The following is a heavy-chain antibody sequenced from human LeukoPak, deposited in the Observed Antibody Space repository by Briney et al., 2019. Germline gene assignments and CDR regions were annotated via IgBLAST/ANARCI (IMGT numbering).Heavy chain of an antibody. CDR1: GFTVSSNY. CDR2: IYSGGST. V-gene: IGHV3-66*01. J-gene: IGHJ4*02. Sequence: GGTLRLSCAASGFTVSSNYMSWVRQAPGKGLEWVSVIYSGGSTYYADSVKGRFTISRDNSKNTLYLQMNSLRAEDTAVYYCARGPIYGSGRGYFDYWGQGTLVTVSS. D-gene: IGHD3-10*01. CDR3: ARGPIYGSGRGYFDY.